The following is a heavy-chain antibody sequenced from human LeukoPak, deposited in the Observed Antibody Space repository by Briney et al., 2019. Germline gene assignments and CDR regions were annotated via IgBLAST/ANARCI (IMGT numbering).Heavy chain of an antibody. J-gene: IGHJ3*02. V-gene: IGHV3-21*01. CDR1: GFTFSSHS. Sequence: KSGGSLRLSCAASGFTFSSHSMNWVRQAPGEGLEWVSSIGSSSSSIYYAGSVKGRFTISRDNAKNSLYLQMNSLRGEDTAVYYCARETSEAFDIWGQGTMVTVSS. CDR2: IGSSSSSI. CDR3: ARETSEAFDI.